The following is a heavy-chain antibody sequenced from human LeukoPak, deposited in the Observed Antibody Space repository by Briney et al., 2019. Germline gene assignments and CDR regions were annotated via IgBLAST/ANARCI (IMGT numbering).Heavy chain of an antibody. CDR1: GYSFTNYL. D-gene: IGHD2-15*01. J-gene: IGHJ4*02. Sequence: GESLKISCGASGYSFTNYLIAWVRQMPGKGLEWMGIIYPGDSDTKYSPSFQGQVTISFDKSIRTAYLRWSSLQASDSAIYYCARRSPRGRIPYYFDYWGQGTLVTVSS. V-gene: IGHV5-51*01. CDR3: ARRSPRGRIPYYFDY. CDR2: IYPGDSDT.